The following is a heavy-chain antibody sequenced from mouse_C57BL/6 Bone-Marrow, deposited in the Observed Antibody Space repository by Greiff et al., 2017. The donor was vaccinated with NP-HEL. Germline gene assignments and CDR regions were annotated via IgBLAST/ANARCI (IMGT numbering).Heavy chain of an antibody. CDR1: GYTFTSYW. Sequence: QVQLQQPGAELVKPGASVKLSCKASGYTFTSYWMHWVKQRPGRGLEWIGRIDPNSGGTKYNEKFKSKATLTVDKPSSTAYMQLSSLTSEDSAVYYCARGIFITTVVATGDWYFDVWGTGTTVTVSS. V-gene: IGHV1-72*01. J-gene: IGHJ1*03. CDR3: ARGIFITTVVATGDWYFDV. CDR2: IDPNSGGT. D-gene: IGHD1-1*01.